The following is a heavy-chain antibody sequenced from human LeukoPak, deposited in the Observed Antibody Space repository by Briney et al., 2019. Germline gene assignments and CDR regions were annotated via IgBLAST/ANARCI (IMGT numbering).Heavy chain of an antibody. CDR2: IYRGGST. J-gene: IGHJ4*02. V-gene: IGHV3-66*01. Sequence: GGSLRLSCAASGFTVSSNHMSWVRQAPGKGLEWVSVIYRGGSTYYADSVKGRFTISRDNSKNTLYLQMDSLRAEDTAVYYCARDDYSNGYYFDFWGQGTLVTVSS. CDR3: ARDDYSNGYYFDF. CDR1: GFTVSSNH. D-gene: IGHD4-11*01.